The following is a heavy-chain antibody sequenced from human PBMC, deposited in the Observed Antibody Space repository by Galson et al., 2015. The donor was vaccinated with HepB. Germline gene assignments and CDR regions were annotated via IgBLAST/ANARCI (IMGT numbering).Heavy chain of an antibody. D-gene: IGHD3-16*01. V-gene: IGHV3-23*05. CDR2: SIAIGTST. CDR3: AKDYADKLMTSETAALFEY. Sequence: SLRLSCATSGFTFTNYAMSWVRQAPGKGLEWVSGSIAIGTSTHYADSVKGRFTISRDNSKNTIYLQMNSLRAEDSAVYYCAKDYADKLMTSETAALFEYWGQGALVTVSS. J-gene: IGHJ4*02. CDR1: GFTFTNYA.